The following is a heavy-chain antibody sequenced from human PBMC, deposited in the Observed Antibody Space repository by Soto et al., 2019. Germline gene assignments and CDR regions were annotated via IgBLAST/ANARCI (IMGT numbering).Heavy chain of an antibody. Sequence: GGSLRLSCAASGFTFSSYAMSWVRQAPGKGLEWVSAISGSGGSTYYADSVKGRFTISRDNSKNTLYLQMNSLRAEDTAVYYCAKDGGDKYSYGYFMGAAARHWGQGTLVTVSS. D-gene: IGHD5-18*01. V-gene: IGHV3-23*01. CDR1: GFTFSSYA. CDR3: AKDGGDKYSYGYFMGAAARH. CDR2: ISGSGGST. J-gene: IGHJ4*02.